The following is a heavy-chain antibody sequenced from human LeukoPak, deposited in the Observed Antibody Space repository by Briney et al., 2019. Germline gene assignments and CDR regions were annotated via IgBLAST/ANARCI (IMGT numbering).Heavy chain of an antibody. CDR3: ARDRHSSGWSAFDY. V-gene: IGHV3-21*01. D-gene: IGHD6-19*01. CDR1: GFTFNTYS. CDR2: INSGSGDR. Sequence: GGSLRLSCAASGFTFNTYSMNWVRQAPGRGLEWVSSINSGSGDRYYAYSVKGRLTISRDNAQNSLHLKMNNLSAEDTAVYYCARDRHSSGWSAFDYWGQGTLVTVSS. J-gene: IGHJ4*02.